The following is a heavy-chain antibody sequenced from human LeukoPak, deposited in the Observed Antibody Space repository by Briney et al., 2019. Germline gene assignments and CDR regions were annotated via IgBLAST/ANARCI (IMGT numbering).Heavy chain of an antibody. CDR3: ARHVGYCSSSTCHFDY. Sequence: PGGSLRLSCSASGFTFSAYAMYWVRQAPGKGLEYVSDVSSDGGSTYYADSVRGRFTVSRDNSKNTLYLQVNTLRAEDTAVYYCARHVGYCSSSTCHFDYWGQGTLVSVSS. D-gene: IGHD2-2*01. V-gene: IGHV3-64*04. CDR2: VSSDGGST. CDR1: GFTFSAYA. J-gene: IGHJ4*02.